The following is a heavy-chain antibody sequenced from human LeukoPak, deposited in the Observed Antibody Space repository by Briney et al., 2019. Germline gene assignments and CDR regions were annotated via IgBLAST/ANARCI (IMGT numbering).Heavy chain of an antibody. Sequence: GSLRLSCAASGFTFSSYAMSWIRQPPGKGLEWIGTIYYSGTTYYNPSLKSRVTISVDTSKNQFSLELSSMTAADTAVYYCARGPTLKYFHHWGQGTLVSVSS. V-gene: IGHV4-39*02. CDR3: ARGPTLKYFHH. CDR1: GFTFSSYA. J-gene: IGHJ1*01. CDR2: IYYSGTT.